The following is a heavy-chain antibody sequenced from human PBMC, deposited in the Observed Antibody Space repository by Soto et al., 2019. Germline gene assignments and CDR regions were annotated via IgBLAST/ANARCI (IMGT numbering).Heavy chain of an antibody. CDR1: GASITGSSY. CDR2: FSLSGTT. D-gene: IGHD2-8*02. V-gene: IGHV4-4*07. CDR3: ARGMTPPGAPAWYYFDS. J-gene: IGHJ4*02. Sequence: QVQLQESGPGLMKPSETLSLTCTVSGASITGSSYWSWIRQPAGKGLEWIGRFSLSGTTNYNPSLRSRVTMSADVSKNQLSLRLTSVTAADTALYYCARGMTPPGAPAWYYFDSLGQGTLVTVS.